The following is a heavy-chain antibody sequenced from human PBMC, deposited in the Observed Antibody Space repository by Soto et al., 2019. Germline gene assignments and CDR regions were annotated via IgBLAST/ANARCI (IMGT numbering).Heavy chain of an antibody. CDR1: GGPVSSGSYY. D-gene: IGHD2-21*02. Sequence: SETLSLTCTVSGGPVSSGSYYWSWIRQPPGKGLEWIGYIYYSGSTNYNPSLKSRVTISVATSKNQFSLKLSSVTAADTAVYYCARDHVVVVTASPYYYYYGMDVWGQGTTVTVSS. J-gene: IGHJ6*02. CDR3: ARDHVVVVTASPYYYYYGMDV. CDR2: IYYSGST. V-gene: IGHV4-61*01.